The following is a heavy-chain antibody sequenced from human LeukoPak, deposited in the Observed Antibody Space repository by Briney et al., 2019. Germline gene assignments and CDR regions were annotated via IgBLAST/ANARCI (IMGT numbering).Heavy chain of an antibody. Sequence: SETLSLTCTVSGGSISSSSYYWGWIRQPPGKGLEWIGSIYYSGSTYYNPSLKSRVTISVDTSKNQLSLKLSSVTAADTAVYYCARQQTTVVVVAASDYWGQGTLVTVSS. V-gene: IGHV4-39*01. J-gene: IGHJ4*02. CDR2: IYYSGST. CDR1: GGSISSSSYY. CDR3: ARQQTTVVVVAASDY. D-gene: IGHD2-15*01.